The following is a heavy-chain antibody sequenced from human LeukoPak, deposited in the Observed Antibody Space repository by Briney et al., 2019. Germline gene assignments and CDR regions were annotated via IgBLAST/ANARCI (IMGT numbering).Heavy chain of an antibody. CDR1: GFSFSRHW. Sequence: GGSLRLSCAASGFSFSRHWMSWARQAPGKGLEWVANIKQDGSEKYYVDSVKGRFTISRDNARNSLHLQMNSLRAEDTAVYYCARAPRRGVMDVWGKGTTVSVSS. CDR3: ARAPRRGVMDV. D-gene: IGHD3-10*01. CDR2: IKQDGSEK. J-gene: IGHJ6*03. V-gene: IGHV3-7*01.